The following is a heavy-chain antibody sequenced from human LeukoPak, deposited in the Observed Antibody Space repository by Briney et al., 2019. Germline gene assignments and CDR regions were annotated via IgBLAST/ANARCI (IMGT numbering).Heavy chain of an antibody. CDR1: GFTFSTYW. Sequence: PGRSLRLSCGASGFTFSTYWMHWVRQAPGKGLVWVSRINSDGNSTNYADSVRGRFTISRDNAKNTLYLQMNSLRAEDTAVYFCARVLDGSGSRSFDYWGQGTLVTVSS. J-gene: IGHJ4*02. V-gene: IGHV3-74*01. CDR2: INSDGNST. D-gene: IGHD3-10*01. CDR3: ARVLDGSGSRSFDY.